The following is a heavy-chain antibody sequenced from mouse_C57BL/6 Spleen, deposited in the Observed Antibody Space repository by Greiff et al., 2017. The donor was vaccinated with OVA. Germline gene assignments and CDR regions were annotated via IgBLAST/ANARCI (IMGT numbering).Heavy chain of an antibody. D-gene: IGHD2-2*01. Sequence: QVQLQQPGAELVKPGASVKLSCKASGYTFTSYWMHWVKQRPGRGLEWIGRIDPNSGGTKYNEKFKSKATLTVANPSSTAYMQLSRLTAEDSADYYCARYYGYGECFDYWGKGTTLTVSS. CDR1: GYTFTSYW. J-gene: IGHJ2*01. V-gene: IGHV1-72*01. CDR3: ARYYGYGECFDY. CDR2: IDPNSGGT.